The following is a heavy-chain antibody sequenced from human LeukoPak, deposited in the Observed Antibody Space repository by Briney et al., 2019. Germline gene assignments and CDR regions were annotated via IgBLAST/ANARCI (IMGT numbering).Heavy chain of an antibody. V-gene: IGHV4-4*07. CDR3: ARDCGLSGSGSYYTNWFDP. Sequence: SETLSLTCTVSGGSISSYYWSWIRQPAGKGPEWIGRIYTSGSTNYNPSLKSRVTMSVDTSKNQFSLKLSSVTAADTAVYYCARDCGLSGSGSYYTNWFDPWGQGTLVTVSS. J-gene: IGHJ5*02. CDR2: IYTSGST. CDR1: GGSISSYY. D-gene: IGHD3-10*01.